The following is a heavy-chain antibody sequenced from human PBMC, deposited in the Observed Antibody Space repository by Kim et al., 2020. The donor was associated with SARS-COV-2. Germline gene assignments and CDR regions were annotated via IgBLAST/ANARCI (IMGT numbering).Heavy chain of an antibody. CDR1: GFTFSSYA. CDR3: AREGFDY. CDR2: ISYDGSNK. J-gene: IGHJ4*02. Sequence: GGSLRLSCAASGFTFSSYAMHWVRQAPGKGLEWVAVISYDGSNKYYADSVKGRFTISRDNSKNTLYLQMNSLRAEDTAVYYCAREGFDYWGQGTLVTVSS. V-gene: IGHV3-30-3*01.